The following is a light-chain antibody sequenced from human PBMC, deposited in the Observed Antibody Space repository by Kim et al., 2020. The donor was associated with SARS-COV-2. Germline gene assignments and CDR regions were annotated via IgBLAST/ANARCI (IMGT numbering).Light chain of an antibody. J-gene: IGKJ4*01. CDR1: QSVRSN. V-gene: IGKV3-15*01. Sequence: GSPGERATLSCRASQSVRSNLAWYQLKPGQPPRLLIYDASTRATGIPARFSGSGSGTEFTLTISSLQSEDLAFYYCQQNNNWPLTFGGGTKVDIK. CDR3: QQNNNWPLT. CDR2: DAS.